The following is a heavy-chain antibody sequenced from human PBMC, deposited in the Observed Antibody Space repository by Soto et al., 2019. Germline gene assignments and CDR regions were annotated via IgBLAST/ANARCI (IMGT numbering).Heavy chain of an antibody. CDR1: GGSISSSSYY. V-gene: IGHV4-39*01. Sequence: QLQLQESGPGLVKPSETLSLTCTVSGGSISSSSYYWGWIRQPPGKGLEWIGSIYYSGSTYYNPSLKCRVTISVDTSKIQFSLKQSSVTAADTAVYYCARPATNDPWGQGTLVTVSS. J-gene: IGHJ5*02. CDR3: ARPATNDP. CDR2: IYYSGST.